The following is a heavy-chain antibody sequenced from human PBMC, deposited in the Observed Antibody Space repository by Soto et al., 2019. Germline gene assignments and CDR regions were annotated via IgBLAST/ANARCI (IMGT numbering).Heavy chain of an antibody. CDR2: ISGSGGST. V-gene: IGHV3-23*01. CDR3: AKKYSSGYVSSH. D-gene: IGHD6-19*01. J-gene: IGHJ1*01. Sequence: PGGSLRLSCAASGFTFSSYAMSWVRQAPGKGLEWVSAISGSGGSTYYADSVKGRLTISRDNSKNTLYLQMNSLRAEDTAVYYCAKKYSSGYVSSHWGQGTLVTVSS. CDR1: GFTFSSYA.